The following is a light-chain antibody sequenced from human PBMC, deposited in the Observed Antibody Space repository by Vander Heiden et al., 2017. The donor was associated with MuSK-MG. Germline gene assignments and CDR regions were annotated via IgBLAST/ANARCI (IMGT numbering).Light chain of an antibody. Sequence: DIQMTQSPSPLSASVGDRITITCRASQSISKFLHWYQQKPGKAPKLLIYAASSLQSGVPSKFSGSGSGTDFTLTISSLQPEDSATYYCLQSSITPLTFGGGTKVEIK. CDR3: LQSSITPLT. V-gene: IGKV1-39*01. CDR1: QSISKF. CDR2: AAS. J-gene: IGKJ4*01.